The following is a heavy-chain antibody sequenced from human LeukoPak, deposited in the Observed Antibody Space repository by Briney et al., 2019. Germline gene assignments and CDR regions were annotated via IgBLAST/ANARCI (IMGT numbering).Heavy chain of an antibody. D-gene: IGHD3-3*01. CDR2: INTDGITT. V-gene: IGHV3-74*01. CDR3: VRVQPYSRLRFGNYYFDY. CDR1: GFTFNTYW. Sequence: GGSLRLSCAASGFTFNTYWMHWVRQAPGKGLVWVSRINTDGITTSYADSVKGRFTISRDNAKNTLYLQMNSLRAEDTAVYYCVRVQPYSRLRFGNYYFDYWGQGTLVTVSS. J-gene: IGHJ4*02.